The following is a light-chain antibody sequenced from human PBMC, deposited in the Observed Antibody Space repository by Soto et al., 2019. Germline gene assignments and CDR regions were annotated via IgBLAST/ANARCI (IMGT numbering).Light chain of an antibody. Sequence: VLTQPASLSGSPGQSITISCTGTSIDIGAYDYVSWFQQHPGKAPKLMISEVNNRPSGVSNRFSGSKSGNTAYLTISGLQVEDEADYYCCSYAGSSTFAYVFXTGTKLTVL. CDR2: EVN. J-gene: IGLJ1*01. CDR1: SIDIGAYDY. V-gene: IGLV2-14*01. CDR3: CSYAGSSTFAYV.